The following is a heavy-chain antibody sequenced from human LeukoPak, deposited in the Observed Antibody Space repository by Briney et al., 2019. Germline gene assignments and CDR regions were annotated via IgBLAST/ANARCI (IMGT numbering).Heavy chain of an antibody. CDR3: AKDMGGGYSGYDSFDY. Sequence: GGSLRLSCAASGFTFSSYSMNWVRQAPGKGLEWVSSISSSSSYIYYADSVKGRFTISRDNAKNSLYLQMNSLRAEDTALYYCAKDMGGGYSGYDSFDYWGQGTLVTVSS. CDR2: ISSSSSYI. D-gene: IGHD5-12*01. CDR1: GFTFSSYS. V-gene: IGHV3-21*04. J-gene: IGHJ4*02.